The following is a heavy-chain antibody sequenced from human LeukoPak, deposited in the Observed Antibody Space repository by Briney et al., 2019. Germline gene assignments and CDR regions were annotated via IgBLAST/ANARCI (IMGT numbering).Heavy chain of an antibody. CDR2: IYYSGST. V-gene: IGHV4-39*01. D-gene: IGHD6-19*01. Sequence: SETLSLSCTVSGDSISSSTYYWVWIRQPPGRGLEWIGAIYYSGSTYYNPSLKSRVTISADTSKNQFSLKLNSVTAADTAVYYCASLHGQLLALDYWGNGTLFTVSS. CDR1: GDSISSSTYY. J-gene: IGHJ4*01. CDR3: ASLHGQLLALDY.